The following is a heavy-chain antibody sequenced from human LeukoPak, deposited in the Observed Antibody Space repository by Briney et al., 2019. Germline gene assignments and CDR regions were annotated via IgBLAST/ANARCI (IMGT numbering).Heavy chain of an antibody. J-gene: IGHJ4*02. D-gene: IGHD2-2*01. V-gene: IGHV1-2*02. CDR1: GYTFTDYY. Sequence: VASVKVPCKASGYTFTDYYMHWVRQAPGQGVEWMGWINPNDGDTNYAKKFQGRVTMTRDTSISTAHMEVSRLRSDDTAVYYCARANFLYCSSSTCLFDYWGQGTLVTVSS. CDR3: ARANFLYCSSSTCLFDY. CDR2: INPNDGDT.